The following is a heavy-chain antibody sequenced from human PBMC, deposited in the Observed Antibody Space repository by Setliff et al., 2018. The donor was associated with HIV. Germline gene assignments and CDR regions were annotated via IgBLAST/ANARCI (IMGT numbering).Heavy chain of an antibody. J-gene: IGHJ4*02. D-gene: IGHD2-21*01. CDR1: GFTFSTSW. CDR3: AKDRPHMASALNY. CDR2: VNEDGSVK. V-gene: IGHV3-7*01. Sequence: HPGGSLRLSCVVSGFTFSTSWMTWVRQAPGEGLEWVANVNEDGSVKNYVDSVKGRFTISRDNAKNSLYLEMDSLRADDTAIYYCAKDRPHMASALNYWGQGTLVTVS.